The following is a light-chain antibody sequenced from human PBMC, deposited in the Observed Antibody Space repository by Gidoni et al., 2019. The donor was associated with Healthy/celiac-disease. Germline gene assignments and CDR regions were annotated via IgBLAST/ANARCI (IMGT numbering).Light chain of an antibody. V-gene: IGLV2-8*01. Sequence: QSALTQPPSASGSPGQSVTISCTGTSSDVGGYNYDSWFQQHPGKAPKLMIYEVSKRPSGVPARFSGSKSGNTASLTVSGLQAEDEADYYCSSYAGSNFYVFGTGTKVTVL. CDR3: SSYAGSNFYV. CDR1: SSDVGGYNY. J-gene: IGLJ1*01. CDR2: EVS.